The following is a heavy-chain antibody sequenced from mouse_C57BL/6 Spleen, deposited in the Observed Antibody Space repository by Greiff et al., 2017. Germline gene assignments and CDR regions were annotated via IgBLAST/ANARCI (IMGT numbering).Heavy chain of an antibody. J-gene: IGHJ4*01. CDR2: IWSGGST. CDR1: GFSLTSYG. Sequence: QVQLQQSGPGLVQPSQSLSITCTVSGFSLTSYGVHWVRQSPGKGLEWLGVIWSGGSTDYNDAFISRLCISNDNSKSQVFFKMNSLQADDTAINYGDRNYDDGYFAKDYWGQRTSVTVSS. CDR3: DRNYDDGYFAKDY. V-gene: IGHV2-2*01. D-gene: IGHD2-12*01.